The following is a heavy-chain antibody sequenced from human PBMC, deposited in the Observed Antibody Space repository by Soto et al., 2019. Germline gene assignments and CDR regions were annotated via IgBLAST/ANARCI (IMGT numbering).Heavy chain of an antibody. V-gene: IGHV4-34*01. Sequence: QVQLQQWGAGLLKPSETLSLTCAVYGGSFSDFYWNCIRQPQGKGLEWIGEINHSGSTSYNPSLKSRFTISVHTSKNQISLKLTSVTAAYTAVYYCARGPRVVWVVPTAQRDVFDIWGQGTMVTVSS. J-gene: IGHJ3*02. D-gene: IGHD2-2*01. CDR3: ARGPRVVWVVPTAQRDVFDI. CDR2: INHSGST. CDR1: GGSFSDFY.